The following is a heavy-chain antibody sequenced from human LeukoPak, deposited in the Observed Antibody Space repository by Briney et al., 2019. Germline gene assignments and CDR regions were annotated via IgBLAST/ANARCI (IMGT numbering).Heavy chain of an antibody. J-gene: IGHJ4*02. D-gene: IGHD6-19*01. Sequence: GGSLRLSCAASGFTFSDYYMSWIRQAPGKGLEWVSYISSRGTTAYYADSVKGRFTISRGNAKNSLYLQVNSLRAEDAAVYYCTRDKYSSGWYSDYWGQGTLVTVSS. CDR2: ISSRGTTA. CDR1: GFTFSDYY. V-gene: IGHV3-11*01. CDR3: TRDKYSSGWYSDY.